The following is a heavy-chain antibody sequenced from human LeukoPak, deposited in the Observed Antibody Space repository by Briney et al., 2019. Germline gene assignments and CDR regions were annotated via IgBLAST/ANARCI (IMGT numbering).Heavy chain of an antibody. D-gene: IGHD3-9*01. V-gene: IGHV1-18*01. J-gene: IGHJ4*02. CDR2: ISAYNGNT. Sequence: ASVEVSCKASGYTFTSYGISWVRQAPGQGLEWMGWISAYNGNTNYAQKLQGRVTMTTDTSTSTAYMELRSLRSDDTAVYYCARVQYFDSSFDYWGQGTPVTVSS. CDR1: GYTFTSYG. CDR3: ARVQYFDSSFDY.